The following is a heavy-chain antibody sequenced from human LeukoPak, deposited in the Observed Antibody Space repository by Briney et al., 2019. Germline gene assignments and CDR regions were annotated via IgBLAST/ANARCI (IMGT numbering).Heavy chain of an antibody. V-gene: IGHV1-18*01. CDR1: GHTLTELC. CDR2: ISAYNGNT. Sequence: ASVKVSCKVSGHTLTELCIHWVRQAPGQGLEWMGWISAYNGNTNYAQKLQGRVTMTTDTSTSTAYMELRSLRSDDTAVYYCAREHSEIGYYDYVWGSSIRGYFDYWGQGTLVTVSS. D-gene: IGHD3-16*01. CDR3: AREHSEIGYYDYVWGSSIRGYFDY. J-gene: IGHJ4*02.